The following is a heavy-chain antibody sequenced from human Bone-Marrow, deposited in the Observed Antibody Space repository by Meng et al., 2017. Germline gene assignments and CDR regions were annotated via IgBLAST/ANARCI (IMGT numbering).Heavy chain of an antibody. CDR2: IHYSGMM. CDR3: ARQARYYDFRVDP. Sequence: QVQLQESGPGLVKPSGTLSLTCAVSGGSISSSSYYWGWIRQPPGKGLEWIGNIHYSGMMYYNPSLRSRITISVDTSRNQFSLNLNSVTAADTAVYYCARQARYYDFRVDPWGQGSLVTVSS. J-gene: IGHJ5*02. D-gene: IGHD3-3*01. CDR1: GGSISSSSYY. V-gene: IGHV4-39*01.